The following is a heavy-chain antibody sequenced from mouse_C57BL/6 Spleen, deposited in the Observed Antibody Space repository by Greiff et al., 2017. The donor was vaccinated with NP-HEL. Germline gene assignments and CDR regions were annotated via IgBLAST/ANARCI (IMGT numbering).Heavy chain of an antibody. CDR1: GYTFTDYY. D-gene: IGHD4-1*01. Sequence: EVQLQQSGPELVKPGASVKISCKASGYTFTDYYMNWVKQSHGKSLEWIGDINPNNGGTSYNQKFKGKATLTVDKSSSTAYMELRSLTSEDSAVYYCARSWVGYWGQGTTLTVSS. CDR2: INPNNGGT. J-gene: IGHJ2*01. V-gene: IGHV1-26*01. CDR3: ARSWVGY.